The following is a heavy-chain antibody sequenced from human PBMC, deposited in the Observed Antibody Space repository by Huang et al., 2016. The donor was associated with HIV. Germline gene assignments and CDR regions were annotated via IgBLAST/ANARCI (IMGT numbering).Heavy chain of an antibody. CDR2: IYPGDSVT. J-gene: IGHJ4*02. D-gene: IGHD4-4*01. Sequence: EVQLVQSGAAVKRSGESLKTSCKGSGYEFTSYWIGWGRPTPGKGLEWMGMIYPGDSVTRYGPSFQGQVTISADKSISTAYLQGSSLKASDTAMYYCARQRAYGSTYADYWGQGTLVTVSS. CDR3: ARQRAYGSTYADY. CDR1: GYEFTSYW. V-gene: IGHV5-51*01.